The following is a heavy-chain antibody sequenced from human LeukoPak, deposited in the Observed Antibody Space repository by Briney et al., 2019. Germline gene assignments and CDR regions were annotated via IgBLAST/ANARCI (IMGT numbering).Heavy chain of an antibody. CDR1: GGSFSGYY. Sequence: SGTLSLTCAVYGGSFSGYYWSWIRQPPGKGLEWIGEINHSGSTNYNPSLKSRVTILVDTSKNQFSLKLSSVTAADTAVYYCARGHSPVTTKVSYFQHWGQGTLVTVSS. D-gene: IGHD4-17*01. J-gene: IGHJ1*01. CDR2: INHSGST. CDR3: ARGHSPVTTKVSYFQH. V-gene: IGHV4-34*01.